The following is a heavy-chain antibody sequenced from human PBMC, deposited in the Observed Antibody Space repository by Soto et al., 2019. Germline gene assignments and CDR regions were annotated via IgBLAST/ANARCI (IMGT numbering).Heavy chain of an antibody. D-gene: IGHD3-3*01. J-gene: IGHJ4*02. Sequence: PSETLSLTCAVYGGSFSGYYWSWIRQPPGKGLEWIGEINHSGSTNYNPSLKSRVTISVDTSKNQFSLKLSSVTAADTAVHYCARSRFWSGYYRDYFDYWGQGTLVTVSS. CDR3: ARSRFWSGYYRDYFDY. CDR1: GGSFSGYY. CDR2: INHSGST. V-gene: IGHV4-34*01.